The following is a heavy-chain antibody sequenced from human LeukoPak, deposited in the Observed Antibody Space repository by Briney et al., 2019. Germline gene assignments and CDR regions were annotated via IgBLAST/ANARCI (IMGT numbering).Heavy chain of an antibody. CDR1: GGSISSSSYY. J-gene: IGHJ4*02. D-gene: IGHD4-17*01. V-gene: IGHV4-39*07. CDR2: IYYSGST. CDR3: ARGGRDGDYFDY. Sequence: SETLSLTCTVSGGSISSSSYYWGWIRQPPGKGLEWIGSIYYSGSTYYNPSLKSRVTISVDRSKNQFSLKLSSVTAADTAVYYCARGGRDGDYFDYWGQGTLVTVSS.